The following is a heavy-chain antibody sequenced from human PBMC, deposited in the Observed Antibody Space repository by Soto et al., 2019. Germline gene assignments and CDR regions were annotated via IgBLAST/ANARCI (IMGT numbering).Heavy chain of an antibody. D-gene: IGHD1-1*01. Sequence: PSDTLTLTCTVSGAYISGFYWSWIRTSAGKGLEWIGRIYATGTTDYNPSLKSRVMMSVDTSKKQFSLKLRSVTAADTAVYYCVRDGTKTLRDWFDPWGQGISVTVA. CDR2: IYATGTT. J-gene: IGHJ5*02. CDR3: VRDGTKTLRDWFDP. V-gene: IGHV4-4*07. CDR1: GAYISGFY.